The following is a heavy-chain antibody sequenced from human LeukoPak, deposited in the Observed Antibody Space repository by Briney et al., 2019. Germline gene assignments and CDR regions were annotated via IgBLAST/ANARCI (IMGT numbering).Heavy chain of an antibody. Sequence: SETLSLTCTVSGGSISSYYWSWIRQPPGKGLEWIGYIYYSGSTNYNPSLKSRVTISVDTSKNQFSLKLSSVTAVDTAVYYCARGYPFYYYGMDVWGQGTMVTVSS. V-gene: IGHV4-59*01. CDR1: GGSISSYY. D-gene: IGHD3-16*02. CDR2: IYYSGST. J-gene: IGHJ6*02. CDR3: ARGYPFYYYGMDV.